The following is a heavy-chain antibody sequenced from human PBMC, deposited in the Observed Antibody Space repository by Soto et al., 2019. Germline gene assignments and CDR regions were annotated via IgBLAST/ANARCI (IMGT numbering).Heavy chain of an antibody. CDR3: ERVSWNYGYFGY. J-gene: IGHJ4*02. D-gene: IGHD1-7*01. CDR2: IKHSGST. V-gene: IGHV4-34*01. CDR1: GGSFSGYY. Sequence: QVQLQQWGAALLKPSETLSLTCAVYGGSFSGYYWSWIRQPPGKGLEWVGEIKHSGSTNYNPSLKSRVTIAVDTSKNQFSLRLSSVTAADTAVYYCERVSWNYGYFGYWGQGTLVAVAS.